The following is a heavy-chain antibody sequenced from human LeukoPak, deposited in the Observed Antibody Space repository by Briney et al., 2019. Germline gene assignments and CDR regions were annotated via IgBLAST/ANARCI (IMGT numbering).Heavy chain of an antibody. CDR1: GFTFSSYG. D-gene: IGHD3-10*01. CDR2: ISYDGRNK. V-gene: IGHV3-30*18. CDR3: AKNAGAGSYYPYYFDY. J-gene: IGHJ4*02. Sequence: GRSLRLSCAASGFTFSSYGMHWVRQAPGKGLEWVAVISYDGRNKYYADSVKGRFTISRDNSKNTLYLQMNSLRAEDTAVYYCAKNAGAGSYYPYYFDYWGQGTLVTVSS.